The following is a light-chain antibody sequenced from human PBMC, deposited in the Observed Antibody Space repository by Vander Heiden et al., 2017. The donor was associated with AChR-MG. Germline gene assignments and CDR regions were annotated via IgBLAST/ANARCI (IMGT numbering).Light chain of an antibody. Sequence: QSVLTQPPPVSGAPRPTATISCTGSTCNIGAYYDVHWYQHRPGTAPKLVIYENTNRPSGVPDRFSGSKSGASASLDITGLQAEDEADYYCQSYAHDLSSWVFGEGTKLTVL. CDR3: QSYAHDLSSWV. CDR2: ENT. J-gene: IGLJ2*01. V-gene: IGLV1-40*01. CDR1: TCNIGAYYD.